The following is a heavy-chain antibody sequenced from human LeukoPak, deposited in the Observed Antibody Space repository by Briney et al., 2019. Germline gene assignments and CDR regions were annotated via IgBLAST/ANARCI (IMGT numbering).Heavy chain of an antibody. CDR2: INPHSGGT. CDR3: ARLFYDSSGYYSLGFDY. V-gene: IGHV1-2*02. D-gene: IGHD3-22*01. J-gene: IGHJ4*02. CDR1: GYTFTGYY. Sequence: APVKVSCKASGYTFTGYYMHWVRQAPGQGLEWMGWINPHSGGTNYAQKFQGRVTMTRDTSISTAYMELSRLRSDDTAVYYCARLFYDSSGYYSLGFDYWGQGTLVTVSS.